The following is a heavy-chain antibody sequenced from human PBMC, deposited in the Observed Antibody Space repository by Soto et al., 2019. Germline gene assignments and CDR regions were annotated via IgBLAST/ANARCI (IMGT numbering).Heavy chain of an antibody. CDR1: GYTFTSYA. D-gene: IGHD1-1*01. J-gene: IGHJ4*02. V-gene: IGHV1-3*01. Sequence: ASVKVSCKASGYTFTSYAMHWVRQAPGQRLEWMGWINAGNGNTKYSQKFQGRVTITRDTSASTAYMELSSLRSEDTVVYYCARGELDWNHKNFDYWGQGTLVTVSS. CDR2: INAGNGNT. CDR3: ARGELDWNHKNFDY.